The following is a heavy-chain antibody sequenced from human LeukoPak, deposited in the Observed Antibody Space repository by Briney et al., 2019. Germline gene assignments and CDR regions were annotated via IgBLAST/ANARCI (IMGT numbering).Heavy chain of an antibody. Sequence: PGGSLRLSCAASGFNFSSYGMHWVRQAPGKGLEWVAVISYDGSNKYYADSVKGRFTISRDNSKNTLYLQMNSLRAEDTAVYYCAKPSSGILFPEDYFDYCRQGTLVTVSS. CDR2: ISYDGSNK. V-gene: IGHV3-30*18. D-gene: IGHD2-15*01. CDR1: GFNFSSYG. J-gene: IGHJ4*02. CDR3: AKPSSGILFPEDYFDY.